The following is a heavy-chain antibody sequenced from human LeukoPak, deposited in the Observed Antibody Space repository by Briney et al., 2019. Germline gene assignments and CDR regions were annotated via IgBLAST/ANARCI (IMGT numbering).Heavy chain of an antibody. CDR1: GGSITSGSYY. D-gene: IGHD3-10*01. CDR2: IETSGST. Sequence: SETLSLTCSVSGGSITSGSYYWSWIRQPAGKGLEWIGRIETSGSTNCNPSLKSRVTISVDTSKNQFSLKLSSVTAADTAVYYCARDRSTMVRGATYFDYWGQGTLVTVSS. CDR3: ARDRSTMVRGATYFDY. V-gene: IGHV4-61*02. J-gene: IGHJ4*02.